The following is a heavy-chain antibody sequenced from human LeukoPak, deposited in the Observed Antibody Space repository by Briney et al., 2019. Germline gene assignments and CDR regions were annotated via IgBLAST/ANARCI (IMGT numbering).Heavy chain of an antibody. Sequence: SETLSLTCNVSGGSIRGYYWSWIRQPPGKGLGWIGYIYSSGSTNYNPSLKSRVTMSVDTSKNQFSLKVSSVTAADTAVYYCARDLRYFDSVAVFDPWGQGTLVTVSS. V-gene: IGHV4-59*01. J-gene: IGHJ5*02. CDR2: IYSSGST. CDR1: GGSIRGYY. D-gene: IGHD3-9*01. CDR3: ARDLRYFDSVAVFDP.